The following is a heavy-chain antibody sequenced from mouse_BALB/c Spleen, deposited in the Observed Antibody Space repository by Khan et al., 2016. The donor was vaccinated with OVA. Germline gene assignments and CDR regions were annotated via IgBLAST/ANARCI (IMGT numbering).Heavy chain of an antibody. J-gene: IGHJ3*01. CDR2: ITYSGST. CDR1: GYSITSDYA. CDR3: ARRRAY. Sequence: EVQLQESGPGLVKPSQSLSLTCTVTGYSITSDYAWNWIRQFPGNKLEWMGYITYSGSTSYIPSLKSRISITRDTSKNQFFLQLNSVTSEDTATYYCARRRAYWGQGTLVTVSA. V-gene: IGHV3-2*02.